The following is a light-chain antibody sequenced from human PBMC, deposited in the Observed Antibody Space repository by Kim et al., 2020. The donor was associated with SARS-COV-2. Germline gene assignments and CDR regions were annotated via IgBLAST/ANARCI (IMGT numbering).Light chain of an antibody. J-gene: IGKJ5*01. CDR2: GAS. CDR3: QQYGSSPRT. Sequence: SQGEKATHTSRASQTISGSYFAWYQQKPGQAPRLLIYGASSRATGSPDRFSGSGSGTDFTHTISRLQPEDFAVYSCQQYGSSPRTFGQGTRLEIK. V-gene: IGKV3-20*01. CDR1: QTISGSY.